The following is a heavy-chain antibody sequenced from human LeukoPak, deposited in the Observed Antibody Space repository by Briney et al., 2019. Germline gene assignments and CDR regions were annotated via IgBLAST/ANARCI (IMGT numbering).Heavy chain of an antibody. CDR2: IYYSGST. V-gene: IGHV4-39*07. CDR3: AREAYSSGWYIGYYFDY. CDR1: GGSISSSSYY. J-gene: IGHJ4*02. D-gene: IGHD6-19*01. Sequence: SETLSLTCTVSGGSISSSSYYWGWIRQPPGKGLEWIGSIYYSGSTYYNPSLKRRVTISVDTSKNQFSLKLSSVTAADTAVYYCAREAYSSGWYIGYYFDYWGQGTLVTVSS.